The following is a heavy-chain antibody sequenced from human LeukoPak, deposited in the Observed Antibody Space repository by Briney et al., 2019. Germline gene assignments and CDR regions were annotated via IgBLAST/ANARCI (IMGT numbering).Heavy chain of an antibody. J-gene: IGHJ4*02. CDR3: ARARNYDSSGYYFTNYFDY. D-gene: IGHD3-22*01. V-gene: IGHV4-39*07. Sequence: SETLSLTCTVSGGSISSSSYYWGWIRQPPGKGLERIGSIYYSGSTYYNPSLKSRVTISVDTSKNQFSLKLSSVTAADTAVYYCARARNYDSSGYYFTNYFDYWGQGTLVTVSS. CDR1: GGSISSSSYY. CDR2: IYYSGST.